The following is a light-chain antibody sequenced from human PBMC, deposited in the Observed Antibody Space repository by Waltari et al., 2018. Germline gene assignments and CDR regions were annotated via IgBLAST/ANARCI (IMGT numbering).Light chain of an antibody. CDR2: KIS. CDR1: QSLVHSDGHTY. V-gene: IGKV2-30*02. J-gene: IGKJ2*01. Sequence: DVVMTQSPLSLSVTLGQPASISCRSIQSLVHSDGHTYLNWFQQRPGQSPRRLIYKISNRDSGVPDRFSGSGSGTDFTLKISRVEAEDVGVYYCMQGTHWPPYTFGQGTKLEIK. CDR3: MQGTHWPPYT.